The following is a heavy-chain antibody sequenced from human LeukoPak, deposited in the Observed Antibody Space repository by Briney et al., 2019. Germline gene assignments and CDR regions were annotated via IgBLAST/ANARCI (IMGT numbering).Heavy chain of an antibody. J-gene: IGHJ4*02. V-gene: IGHV3-48*03. CDR1: GFTFSTYA. D-gene: IGHD5-12*01. CDR2: ISSSGRTI. CDR3: ARGYAIYYFDH. Sequence: GGSLRLSCAASGFTFSTYAMNWVRQAPGKGLEWVSYISSSGRTIYYADSVKGRFTISRDNAKNSLYLQMNSLRAEDTAVYYCARGYAIYYFDHWGQGTLVTVSS.